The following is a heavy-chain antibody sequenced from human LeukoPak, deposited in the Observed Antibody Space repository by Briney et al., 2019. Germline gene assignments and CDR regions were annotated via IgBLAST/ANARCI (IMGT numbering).Heavy chain of an antibody. CDR1: GYTFTGYG. J-gene: IGHJ5*02. V-gene: IGHV1-18*01. D-gene: IGHD3-22*01. CDR3: ARVSDYYDSSGPNWFDP. Sequence: ASVKVSCKASGYTFTGYGISWVRQAPGQGLEWMGWISAYNGNTNYAQKLQGRVTMTTDTSTSTAYMGLRSLRSDDTAVYYCARVSDYYDSSGPNWFDPWGQGTLVTVSS. CDR2: ISAYNGNT.